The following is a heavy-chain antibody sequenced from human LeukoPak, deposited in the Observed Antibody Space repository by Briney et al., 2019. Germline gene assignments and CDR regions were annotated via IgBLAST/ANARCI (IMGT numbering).Heavy chain of an antibody. D-gene: IGHD3-9*01. J-gene: IGHJ6*03. CDR2: INHSGST. CDR3: ARGLMYYDILTGYSHYYYYYYMDV. Sequence: PSETLSLTCAVYGGSFSGYYWSWIRQPPGKGLEWIGEINHSGSTNYNPSLKSRVTISVDTSKNQFSPKLSSVTAADTAVYYCARGLMYYDILTGYSHYYYYYYMDVWGKGTTVTVSS. V-gene: IGHV4-34*01. CDR1: GGSFSGYY.